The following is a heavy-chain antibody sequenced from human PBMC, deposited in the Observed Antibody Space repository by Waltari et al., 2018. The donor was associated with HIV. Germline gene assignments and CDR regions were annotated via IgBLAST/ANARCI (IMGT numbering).Heavy chain of an antibody. V-gene: IGHV3-7*01. CDR2: IKQDGSEK. J-gene: IGHJ4*02. CDR3: ARRGARIVGAHPFDY. D-gene: IGHD1-26*01. CDR1: RFTLCSTW. Sequence: EVQLVESGGGLVQPGGSLRISCAAPRFTLCSTWTTWVRQAPGKGLEWVASIKQDGSEKYYVDSVKGRFTISRDNAKNSLYLQMNSLRAEDTAVYYCARRGARIVGAHPFDYWGQGTLVTVSS.